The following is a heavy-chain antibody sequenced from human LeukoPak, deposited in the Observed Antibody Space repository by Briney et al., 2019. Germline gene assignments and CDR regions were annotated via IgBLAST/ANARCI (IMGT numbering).Heavy chain of an antibody. CDR1: GGSIRNYY. CDR3: ARSKLWLHWFDP. D-gene: IGHD5-18*01. Sequence: KPSETLSLTCTVSGGSIRNYYWSWIRQPPGKGLEWIGYIYYSGSTNYNPSLKSRVTISVDTSKNQFSLKLSSVTAADTAVYYCARSKLWLHWFDPWGQGTLVTVSS. V-gene: IGHV4-59*01. J-gene: IGHJ5*02. CDR2: IYYSGST.